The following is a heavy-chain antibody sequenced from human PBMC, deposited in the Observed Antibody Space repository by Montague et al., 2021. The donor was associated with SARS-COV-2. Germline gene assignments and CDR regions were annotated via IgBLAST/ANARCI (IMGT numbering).Heavy chain of an antibody. D-gene: IGHD2-2*01. J-gene: IGHJ4*02. CDR1: GDSISGFY. Sequence: SETLSLTCTVSGDSISGFYWSWIRQSPGKGLEWIGYIFYTGRTNSWPHLNSRISMSVDTFSNEISLKLSSVTAADTALYYCARLTASDIDFWGQGILVTVSS. CDR3: ARLTASDIDF. V-gene: IGHV4-59*01. CDR2: IFYTGRT.